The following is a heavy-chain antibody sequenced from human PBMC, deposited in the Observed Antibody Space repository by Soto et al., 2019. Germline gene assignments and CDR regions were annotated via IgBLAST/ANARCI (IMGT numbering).Heavy chain of an antibody. V-gene: IGHV1-69*06. CDR1: GGTFSSYA. J-gene: IGHJ4*02. Sequence: SVKVSCKASGGTFSSYAISWVRQAPGQGLEWMGGIIPIFGTANYAQKFQGRVTITADKSTSTAYMELSSLRSEDTAVYYCARTSTVTTQPTDYWGEGTLVTVSS. D-gene: IGHD4-4*01. CDR2: IIPIFGTA. CDR3: ARTSTVTTQPTDY.